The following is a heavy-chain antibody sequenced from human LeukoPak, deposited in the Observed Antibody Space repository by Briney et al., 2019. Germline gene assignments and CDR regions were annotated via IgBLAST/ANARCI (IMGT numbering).Heavy chain of an antibody. CDR2: ISYDGSNK. CDR3: AKGDPYYGMDV. V-gene: IGHV3-30*18. Sequence: GGSLRLSCAASGFTFSSYGMHWVRQAPGKGLEWVAVISYDGSNKYYADSVKGRFTISRDNSKNTPYLQMNSLRAEDTAVYYCAKGDPYYGMDVWGKGTTVTVSS. J-gene: IGHJ6*04. CDR1: GFTFSSYG.